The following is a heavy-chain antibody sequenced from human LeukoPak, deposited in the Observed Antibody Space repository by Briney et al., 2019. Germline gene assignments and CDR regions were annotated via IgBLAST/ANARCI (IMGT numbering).Heavy chain of an antibody. CDR2: ISYTGSA. J-gene: IGHJ4*02. CDR3: ATGLYCGTTSCPIL. D-gene: IGHD2-2*01. V-gene: IGHV4-59*06. Sequence: PSETLSLTCTVSGGSISGYYWSWIRQPPGKGLEWIGYISYTGSAYYSPSLKSRLTISVDTSKNQLSLKLSSVTAADTAVYYCATGLYCGTTSCPILWGQGTLVTVSS. CDR1: GGSISGYY.